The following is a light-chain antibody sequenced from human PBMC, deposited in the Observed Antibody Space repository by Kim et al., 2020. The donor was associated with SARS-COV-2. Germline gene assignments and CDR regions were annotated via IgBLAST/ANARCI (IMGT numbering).Light chain of an antibody. CDR1: PCTVPLCHY. Sequence: APVTPPCPSLPCTVPLCHYPYWFQQKPGHAPRTLFFATSQNPSWTPPRFSGSLLGGKAALTLSGAQPEDEADYYCLLFYGGARAFGGGTQLTVL. V-gene: IGLV7-46*01. CDR2: ATS. J-gene: IGLJ2*01. CDR3: LLFYGGARA.